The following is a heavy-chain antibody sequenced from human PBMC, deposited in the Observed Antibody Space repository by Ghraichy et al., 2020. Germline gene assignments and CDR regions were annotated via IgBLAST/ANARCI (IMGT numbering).Heavy chain of an antibody. CDR2: IWYDGSNK. D-gene: IGHD3-10*01. CDR1: GFTFSSYG. J-gene: IGHJ4*02. Sequence: GGSLRLSCAASGFTFSSYGMHWVRQAPGKRLEWVAVIWYDGSNKYYADSVKGRFTISRDNSKNTLYLQMNSLRAEDTAVYYCARDRKVRGVTMGFGYWGQGTLVTVSS. CDR3: ARDRKVRGVTMGFGY. V-gene: IGHV3-33*01.